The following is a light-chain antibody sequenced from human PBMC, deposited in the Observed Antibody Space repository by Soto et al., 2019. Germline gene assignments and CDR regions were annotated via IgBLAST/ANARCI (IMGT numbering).Light chain of an antibody. Sequence: EIVLTQSPATLFLSPGERATLSCRASQSVSSYLAWYQQKPGQAPRLLIYDASNRATGIPARFSGSGSGTDFTLTISSLEPEYFAVYYCQQRSNWPPITFGQGTRLDIK. V-gene: IGKV3-11*01. CDR1: QSVSSY. CDR2: DAS. CDR3: QQRSNWPPIT. J-gene: IGKJ5*01.